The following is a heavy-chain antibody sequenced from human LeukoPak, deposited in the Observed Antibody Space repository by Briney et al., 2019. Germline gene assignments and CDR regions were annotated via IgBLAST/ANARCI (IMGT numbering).Heavy chain of an antibody. V-gene: IGHV4-61*01. D-gene: IGHD3-22*01. CDR3: ARGSHYYDSSGLDN. CDR2: IYYSGST. J-gene: IGHJ4*02. CDR1: GGSVSRGSYY. Sequence: SETLSLTCTVSGGSVSRGSYYWSWIRQPPGKGLECFGYIYYSGSTNYNPSLNSRVTISLDTSKNQFSLKLSSVTAADTAVYYCARGSHYYDSSGLDNWGQGTLVTVSS.